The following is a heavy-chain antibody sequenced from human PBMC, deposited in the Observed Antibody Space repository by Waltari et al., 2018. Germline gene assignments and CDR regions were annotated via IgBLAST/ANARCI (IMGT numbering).Heavy chain of an antibody. D-gene: IGHD6-13*01. J-gene: IGHJ4*02. CDR3: ARENCGSSWYGALGY. CDR2: IIPIVGTA. V-gene: IGHV1-69*05. Sequence: QVQLVQSGAEVKKPGSSVKVSCKASGGTFSSYAISWVRQAPGQGLEWMGGIIPIVGTANYAQKFQGRVTITTDESTSTAYMELSSLRAEDTAVYYCARENCGSSWYGALGYWGQGTLVTVSS. CDR1: GGTFSSYA.